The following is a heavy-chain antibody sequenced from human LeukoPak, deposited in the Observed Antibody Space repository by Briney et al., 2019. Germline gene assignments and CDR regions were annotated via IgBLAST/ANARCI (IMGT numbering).Heavy chain of an antibody. CDR3: AKPPPDNYHYYYGMDV. CDR2: IKSKTDGGTI. CDR1: GFTFSNAW. V-gene: IGHV3-15*01. J-gene: IGHJ6*02. Sequence: GGSLRLSCAASGFTFSNAWMNWVRQAPGKGLEWVGRIKSKTDGGTINYAAPVKGRFTISRDDSKNTLYLQMNSLKTEDTAVYYCAKPPPDNYHYYYGMDVWGQGTTVTVSS.